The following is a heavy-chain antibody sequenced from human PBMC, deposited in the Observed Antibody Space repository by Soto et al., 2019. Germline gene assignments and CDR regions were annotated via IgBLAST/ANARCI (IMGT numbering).Heavy chain of an antibody. J-gene: IGHJ4*02. CDR3: ARLETVYDFWSGYQYYFDY. Sequence: GGSLRLSCAASGFTFTRYSMNWVRQAPGKGLEWVSSISSTTNYIYYGDSMKGRFTISRDNAKNSLYLEMNSLRAEDTAVYYCARLETVYDFWSGYQYYFDYWGQGTLVTVSS. CDR1: GFTFTRYS. V-gene: IGHV3-21*06. CDR2: ISSTTNYI. D-gene: IGHD3-3*01.